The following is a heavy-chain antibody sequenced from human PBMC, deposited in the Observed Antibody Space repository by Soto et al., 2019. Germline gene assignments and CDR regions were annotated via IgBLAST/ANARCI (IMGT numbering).Heavy chain of an antibody. Sequence: PSETLSLTCAVYGGSFSGYYWSWIRQPPGKGLEWIGEINHSGSTNYNPSLKSRVTISVDTSKNQFSLKLSSVTAADTAVYYCARGGYSSGWYLDYYDSSGHILYYFDYWGQGTLVTVSS. D-gene: IGHD6-19*01. CDR1: GGSFSGYY. CDR2: INHSGST. J-gene: IGHJ4*02. CDR3: ARGGYSSGWYLDYYDSSGHILYYFDY. V-gene: IGHV4-34*01.